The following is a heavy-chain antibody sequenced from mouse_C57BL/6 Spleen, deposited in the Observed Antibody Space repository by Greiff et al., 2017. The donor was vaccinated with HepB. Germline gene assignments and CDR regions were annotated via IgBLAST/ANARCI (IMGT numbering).Heavy chain of an antibody. CDR1: GYTFTSYW. V-gene: IGHV1-55*01. CDR3: ARRRGSFLLLAY. Sequence: QVQLQQPGAELVKPGASVKMSCKASGYTFTSYWITWVKQRPGQGLEWIGDIYPGSGSTNYNEKFKSKATLTVDTSSSTAYMQLSILTSEDSAVYYCARRRGSFLLLAYWGQGTLVTVSA. D-gene: IGHD3-1*01. J-gene: IGHJ3*01. CDR2: IYPGSGST.